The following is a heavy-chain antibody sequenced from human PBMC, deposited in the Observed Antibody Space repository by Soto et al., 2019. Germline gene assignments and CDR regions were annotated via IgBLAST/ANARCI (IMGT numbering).Heavy chain of an antibody. J-gene: IGHJ6*02. CDR3: ARGGTTPPSYYYGMDV. CDR1: GGTFSSYA. V-gene: IGHV1-69*13. D-gene: IGHD1-1*01. CDR2: IIPIFGTA. Sequence: SVKVSCKASGGTFSSYAISWVRQAPGQGREWMGGIIPIFGTANYAQKFQGRVTITADESTSTAYMELSSLRSEDTAGYYCARGGTTPPSYYYGMDVWGQGTTVTVSS.